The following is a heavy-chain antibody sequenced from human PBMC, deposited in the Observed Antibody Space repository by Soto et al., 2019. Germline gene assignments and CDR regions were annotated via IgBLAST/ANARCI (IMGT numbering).Heavy chain of an antibody. J-gene: IGHJ4*02. V-gene: IGHV3-7*04. CDR3: ARDAYCSGGSCYVY. CDR1: GFTFSTDW. CDR2: INQDGSEK. D-gene: IGHD2-15*01. Sequence: GGSLRRSCAGSGFTFSTDWITCVRQAQEKGREWVANINQDGSEKNYVDSVKGRFTISRDNAENSLYLQMNSLRAEDTAVYFCARDAYCSGGSCYVYWGKGTLVTVSS.